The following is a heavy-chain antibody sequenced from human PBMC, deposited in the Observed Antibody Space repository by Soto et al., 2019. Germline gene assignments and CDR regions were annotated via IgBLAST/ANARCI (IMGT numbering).Heavy chain of an antibody. J-gene: IGHJ4*02. CDR2: ISSSSSYI. CDR1: GFSLSSYA. Sequence: GGSLRLSCAASGFSLSSYAMTWVRQAPGKGLEWVSSISSSSSYIYYADSVKGRFTISRDNAKNSLYLQMNSLRAEDTAVYYCARALKGLPADYWGQGTLVTVSS. CDR3: ARALKGLPADY. V-gene: IGHV3-21*01. D-gene: IGHD2-15*01.